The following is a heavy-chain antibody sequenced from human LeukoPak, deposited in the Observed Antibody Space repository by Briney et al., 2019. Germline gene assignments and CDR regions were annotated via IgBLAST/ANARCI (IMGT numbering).Heavy chain of an antibody. CDR2: INPNSGGT. D-gene: IGHD3-9*01. CDR3: ARVGGLRYFDWLFPYMDV. V-gene: IGHV1-2*02. CDR1: GYTFTSYY. Sequence: ASVKVSCKASGYTFTSYYMHWVRQAPGQELEWMGWINPNSGGTNYAQKFQGRVTMTRDTSISTAYMELSRLRSDDTAVYYCARVGGLRYFDWLFPYMDVWGKGTTVTISS. J-gene: IGHJ6*03.